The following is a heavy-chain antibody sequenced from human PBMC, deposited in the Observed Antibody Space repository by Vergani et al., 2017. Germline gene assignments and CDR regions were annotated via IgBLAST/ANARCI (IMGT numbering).Heavy chain of an antibody. V-gene: IGHV3-23*01. CDR1: GFTFSSYV. Sequence: EVQLLESGGGLVQPGGSLRLSCAASGFTFSSYVMSWVRQAPGKGLEWVSVISGSGGTTYYTDSVKGRFTISRDNSKNTLYLQMNNLRAEDTAVYYCANGVAGRLVDYWGQGTLVTVSS. CDR2: ISGSGGTT. CDR3: ANGVAGRLVDY. D-gene: IGHD6-13*01. J-gene: IGHJ4*02.